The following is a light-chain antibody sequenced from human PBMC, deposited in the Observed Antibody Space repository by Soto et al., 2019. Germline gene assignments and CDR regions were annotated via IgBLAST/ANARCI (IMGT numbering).Light chain of an antibody. J-gene: IGKJ5*01. Sequence: DIQMTQSPSSLSASVGDRVTITCRASQTIATFLNRYQQKPGKAPKLLIYGASTLQSGVPSRFSGSGSGADFTLTISSLQPEDSATYYCQLSHTTLTFGQGTRLEIK. V-gene: IGKV1-39*01. CDR2: GAS. CDR1: QTIATF. CDR3: QLSHTTLT.